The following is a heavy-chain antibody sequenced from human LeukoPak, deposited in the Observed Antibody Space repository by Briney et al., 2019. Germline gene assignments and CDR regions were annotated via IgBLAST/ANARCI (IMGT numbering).Heavy chain of an antibody. J-gene: IGHJ4*02. V-gene: IGHV4-59*01. CDR1: GGSISSYY. CDR2: IYYSGST. CDR3: VGFWGYGGFDY. Sequence: PSETLSLTCTVSGGSISSYYWSWIRQPPGKGLEWIGYIYYSGSTNYNPSLKSRVTISVDTSKNQFSLKLSSVTAADTAVYYCVGFWGYGGFDYWGQGTLVTVSS. D-gene: IGHD4-23*01.